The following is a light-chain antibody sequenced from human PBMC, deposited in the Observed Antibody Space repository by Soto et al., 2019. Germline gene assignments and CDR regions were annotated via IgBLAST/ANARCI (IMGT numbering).Light chain of an antibody. V-gene: IGKV3-20*01. CDR1: QSVSSSY. CDR2: GAS. CDR3: QQYGSSPRT. Sequence: EIAWTQSPGTLSLSPGERATLSCRASQSVSSSYLAWYQQKPGQAPRLLIYGASSRATGIPDRFSGSGSGTDFTLTISRLEPEDFAVYYCQQYGSSPRTFGQGTKVDIK. J-gene: IGKJ1*01.